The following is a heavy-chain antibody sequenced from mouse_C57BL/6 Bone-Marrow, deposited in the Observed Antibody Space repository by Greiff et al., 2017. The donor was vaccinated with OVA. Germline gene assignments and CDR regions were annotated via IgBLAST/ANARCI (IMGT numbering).Heavy chain of an antibody. Sequence: EVKLMESGPELVKPGASVKIPCKASGYTFTDYNMDWVKQSHGKSLEWIGDINPNNGGTIYNQKFKGKATLTVDKSSSTAYMELRSLTSEDTAVYYCARSPLWLPYWYFDVWGTGTTVTVSS. CDR3: ARSPLWLPYWYFDV. CDR2: INPNNGGT. CDR1: GYTFTDYN. V-gene: IGHV1-18*01. D-gene: IGHD2-2*01. J-gene: IGHJ1*03.